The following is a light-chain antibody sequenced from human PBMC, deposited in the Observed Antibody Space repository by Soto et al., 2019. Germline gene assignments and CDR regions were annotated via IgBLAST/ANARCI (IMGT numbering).Light chain of an antibody. CDR1: QSISGY. J-gene: IGKJ1*01. Sequence: IQMTHSPSSLSASVWDIITITCRASQSISGYLNWYQKKSGQAPRLLMYAASSLQSGVPSTFSGSGSGTDFTLTISSLQPEDFATYYCQQSHSIPWTFGQGTKVDIK. V-gene: IGKV1-39*01. CDR3: QQSHSIPWT. CDR2: AAS.